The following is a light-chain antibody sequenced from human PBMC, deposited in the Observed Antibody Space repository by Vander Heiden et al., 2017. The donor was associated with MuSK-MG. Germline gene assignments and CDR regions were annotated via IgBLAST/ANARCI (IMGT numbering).Light chain of an antibody. J-gene: IGKJ3*01. Sequence: EIVLTQSPATLCLSPGERATLSCRASQRVSSYLAWYQQKPGQAPRLLIYDASNRATGIPARFSGSGSGTDFTLTISSLEPEDFAVYYCQQRSNWLFTFGHGTKVDIK. CDR1: QRVSSY. CDR2: DAS. V-gene: IGKV3-11*01. CDR3: QQRSNWLFT.